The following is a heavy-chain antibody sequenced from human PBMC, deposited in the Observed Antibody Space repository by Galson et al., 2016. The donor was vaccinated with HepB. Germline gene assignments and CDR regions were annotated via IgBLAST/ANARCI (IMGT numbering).Heavy chain of an antibody. D-gene: IGHD3-22*01. CDR1: GFTFSTYG. Sequence: SLRLSCAASGFTFSTYGMHWVRQAPGKGLEWVAVIWYDGINKYYADSVKGRFTISRDNSKNTLYLQMNSLRAEDTGVYYCARDPTTYYYDSSGHYFDYRGQGTLVTVSP. V-gene: IGHV3-33*01. CDR2: IWYDGINK. CDR3: ARDPTTYYYDSSGHYFDY. J-gene: IGHJ4*02.